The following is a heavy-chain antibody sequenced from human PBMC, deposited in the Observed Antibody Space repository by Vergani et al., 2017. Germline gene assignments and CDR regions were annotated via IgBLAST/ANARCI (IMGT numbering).Heavy chain of an antibody. CDR2: IHTGGST. J-gene: IGHJ4*02. CDR3: ARSRPYCTSGSCPAI. D-gene: IGHD2-15*01. CDR1: GGSISSYY. Sequence: QVQLQESGPGLVKPSETLSLTCTVSGGSISSYYWSWIRQPAGKGPEWIGHIHTGGSTELNPSFKSRVSISVDTSKSQFSLKLNSVTVADTAVYYCARSRPYCTSGSCPAIWGQGTLVTVSS. V-gene: IGHV4-4*09.